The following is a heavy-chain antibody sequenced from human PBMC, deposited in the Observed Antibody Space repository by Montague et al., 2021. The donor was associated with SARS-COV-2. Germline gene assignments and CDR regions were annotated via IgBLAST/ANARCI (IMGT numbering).Heavy chain of an antibody. D-gene: IGHD3-10*01. V-gene: IGHV4-61*02. Sequence: TLSLTCSVSGGSISSGTYHWSWIRQPAGKGPEWIGRIYTRGSTNYNPSLKSRITISVDTSKNQFSLKLTSVTAADTAVYYCARDLGAYYGVDVWGQGTTVTVSS. CDR3: ARDLGAYYGVDV. J-gene: IGHJ6*02. CDR2: IYTRGST. CDR1: GGSISSGTYH.